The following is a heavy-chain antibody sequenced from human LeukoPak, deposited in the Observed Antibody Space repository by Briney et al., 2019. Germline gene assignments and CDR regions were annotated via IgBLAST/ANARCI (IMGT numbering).Heavy chain of an antibody. J-gene: IGHJ4*02. V-gene: IGHV4-61*02. CDR2: IHTSGST. Sequence: PSETLSLTCTVSGGSISSGSYYWSWIRQPAGKGLEWIGRIHTSGSTNYNPSLKSRVTISVDTSKNQFSLKLSSVTAADTAVYYCARDPGRWLQFGFVYWGQGTLVTVSS. CDR3: ARDPGRWLQFGFVY. CDR1: GGSISSGSYY. D-gene: IGHD5-24*01.